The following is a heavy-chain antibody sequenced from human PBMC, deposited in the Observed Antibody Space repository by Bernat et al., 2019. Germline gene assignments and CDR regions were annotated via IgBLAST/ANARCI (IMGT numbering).Heavy chain of an antibody. J-gene: IGHJ2*01. CDR1: GFTFSSYA. V-gene: IGHV3-30-3*01. D-gene: IGHD2-15*01. CDR3: AREAIFDPSVVWAYYFDL. Sequence: QVQLVESGGGVVQPGRSLRLSCAASGFTFSSYAMHWVRQAPGKGLEWVAVISYDGSNKYYADSVKGRFTISRDNSKNTLYLQMNSLRAEDTAVYYCAREAIFDPSVVWAYYFDLWGRGTLVTVSS. CDR2: ISYDGSNK.